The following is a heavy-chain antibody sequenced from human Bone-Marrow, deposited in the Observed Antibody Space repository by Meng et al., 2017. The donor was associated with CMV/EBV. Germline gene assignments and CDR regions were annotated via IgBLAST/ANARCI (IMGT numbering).Heavy chain of an antibody. CDR1: GFTVSSNY. V-gene: IGHV3-30*03. CDR3: ARERQIGARYVIFFAN. Sequence: GGSLRLSCAASGFTVSSNYMSWIRQAPGKGLEWVAVISYDGSNKYYADSVKGRFTISRDNSKTTLYLQMNSLRAEDTAVYYCARERQIGARYVIFFANRGQGTLVTVSS. J-gene: IGHJ4*02. CDR2: ISYDGSNK. D-gene: IGHD3-3*02.